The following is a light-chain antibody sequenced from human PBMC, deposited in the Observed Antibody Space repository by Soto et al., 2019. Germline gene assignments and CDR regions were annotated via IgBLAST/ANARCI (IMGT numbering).Light chain of an antibody. CDR1: QGVSSY. Sequence: EIVLTQSPATLSLSPGERATLSCRASQGVSSYLAWYQQKPGQAPRLLIYDASNRATGIPARFSGSGPGTDFTLTISSLEPEDFAVYYGQQRSNWHPALFTFGPGTKVDIK. CDR2: DAS. V-gene: IGKV3D-11*01. J-gene: IGKJ3*01. CDR3: QQRSNWHPALFT.